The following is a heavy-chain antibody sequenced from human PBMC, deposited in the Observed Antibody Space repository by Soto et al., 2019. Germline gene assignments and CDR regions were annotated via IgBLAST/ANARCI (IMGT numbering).Heavy chain of an antibody. V-gene: IGHV3-48*01. D-gene: IGHD3-22*01. J-gene: IGHJ4*02. CDR1: GFTFSTYS. CDR2: ISSSSSTI. Sequence: GGSLRLSCAASGFTFSTYSMNWVRQAPGKGLEWVSYISSSSSTIFYTDSVKGRFTISRDNSKNTLYLQMNSLRAEDTAVYYCARGGVTMIVVVLDYWGQGTLVTVSS. CDR3: ARGGVTMIVVVLDY.